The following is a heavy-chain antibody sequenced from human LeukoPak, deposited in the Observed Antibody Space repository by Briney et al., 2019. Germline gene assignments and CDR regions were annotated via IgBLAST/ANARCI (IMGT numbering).Heavy chain of an antibody. D-gene: IGHD3-22*01. CDR3: ARVYDSSGYDTFDI. J-gene: IGHJ3*02. Sequence: PSETLSLTCTVSGYSISSGYYWGWIRQPPGKGLEWIGSFYHSVNTYYNPSLKSRVTISVDTSRNQFSLKLSSVTAADTAVYYCARVYDSSGYDTFDIWGQGTMVTVSS. CDR1: GYSISSGYY. CDR2: FYHSVNT. V-gene: IGHV4-38-2*02.